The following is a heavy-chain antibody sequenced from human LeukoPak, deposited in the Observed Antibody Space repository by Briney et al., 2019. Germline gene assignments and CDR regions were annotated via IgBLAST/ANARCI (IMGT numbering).Heavy chain of an antibody. V-gene: IGHV3-30*18. Sequence: GGSLRLSCAASGFTFSSYGMHWVRQAPGKGLEWVAVISYDGSNKYYADSVKGRFTISRDNSKNTLYLQMNSLRAEDTAVYYCAKDSVPNSGYEGFDYWGQGTLVTVSS. CDR2: ISYDGSNK. D-gene: IGHD5-12*01. CDR3: AKDSVPNSGYEGFDY. J-gene: IGHJ4*02. CDR1: GFTFSSYG.